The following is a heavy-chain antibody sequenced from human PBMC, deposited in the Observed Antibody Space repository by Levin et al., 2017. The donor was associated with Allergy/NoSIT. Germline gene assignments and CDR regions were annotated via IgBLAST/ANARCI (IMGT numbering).Heavy chain of an antibody. CDR1: GDSVSSTNYY. J-gene: IGHJ5*02. CDR3: ARERSRYFDWLSGFDP. V-gene: IGHV4-39*01. Sequence: ASETLSLTCTVSGDSVSSTNYYWGWIRQSPGKGLEWIGSVYYTGSTYYNPSLESRLTISVDTSKNQFSLKLSSVTAADTAVYYCARERSRYFDWLSGFDPWGQGTLVTVSS. CDR2: VYYTGST. D-gene: IGHD3-9*01.